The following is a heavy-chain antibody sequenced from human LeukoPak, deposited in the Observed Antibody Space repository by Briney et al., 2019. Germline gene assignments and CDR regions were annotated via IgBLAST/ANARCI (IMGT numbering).Heavy chain of an antibody. V-gene: IGHV1-18*01. CDR3: ARDSTTLDY. CDR1: GYTFTSFG. CDR2: ISPYSGNT. Sequence: ASVRVSCKASGYTFTSFGISWVQQAPGQGLEWMGWISPYSGNTNYAQKLQGRVTVTTDTSTSTAYMELRSLRSDDTAVYYCARDSTTLDYWGQGTLVTVSS. D-gene: IGHD1-1*01. J-gene: IGHJ4*02.